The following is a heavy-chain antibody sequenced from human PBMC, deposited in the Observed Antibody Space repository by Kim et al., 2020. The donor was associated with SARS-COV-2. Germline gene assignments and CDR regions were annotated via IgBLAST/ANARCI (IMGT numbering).Heavy chain of an antibody. CDR2: ISYDGRNK. D-gene: IGHD6-19*01. V-gene: IGHV3-30*18. Sequence: GGSLRLSCAASGFTFSRYGMHWVRQAPGKGLEWVAVISYDGRNKNYADSVKGRFTISRDNSKNTLYLQMNSLRAEDTAVYYCAKDLVGYSSGWNNYYYGMDVWGQGTTVTVSS. CDR1: GFTFSRYG. J-gene: IGHJ6*02. CDR3: AKDLVGYSSGWNNYYYGMDV.